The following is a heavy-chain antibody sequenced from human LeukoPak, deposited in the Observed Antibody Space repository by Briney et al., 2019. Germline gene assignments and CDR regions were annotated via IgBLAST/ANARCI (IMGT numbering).Heavy chain of an antibody. CDR1: GGTFSSYA. V-gene: IGHV1-69*13. J-gene: IGHJ4*02. CDR3: ARGASSWYSFDY. CDR2: IIPIFGTA. Sequence: GASVKVSCKASGGTFSSYAISWVRQAPGQGLEWMGGIIPIFGTATYAQKFQGRVTITADESTSTAYMELSSLRSEDTAVYYCARGASSWYSFDYWGQGTLVTVSS. D-gene: IGHD6-13*01.